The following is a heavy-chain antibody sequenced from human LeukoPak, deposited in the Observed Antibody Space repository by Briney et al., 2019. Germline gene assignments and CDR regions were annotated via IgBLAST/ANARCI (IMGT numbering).Heavy chain of an antibody. V-gene: IGHV3-30*02. D-gene: IGHD2-2*01. CDR2: VRYDESTK. J-gene: IGHJ4*02. CDR1: GFTFSSYS. CDR3: AKDLPAAYFDY. Sequence: PGGSLRLSCAASGFTFSSYSVNWVRQAPGKGLEWVAFVRYDESTKFYADSVKGRLTISRDNSKTTLYLQMNGLRAEDTAVYYCAKDLPAAYFDYWGQGTLVTVSS.